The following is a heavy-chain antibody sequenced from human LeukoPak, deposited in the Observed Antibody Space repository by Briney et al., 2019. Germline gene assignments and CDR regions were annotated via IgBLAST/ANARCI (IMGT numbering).Heavy chain of an antibody. D-gene: IGHD3-10*01. J-gene: IGHJ3*01. CDR1: GDSITSRNW. Sequence: SETLSLTCSVSGDSITSRNWWTWVRQTPEKGLEWIGEIFHTGSTNYNPSVEGRVTISIDKSKNQFSLMLTSVTAADTALYYCARGMWFDTLFSAFYVWGQGTMVSVSS. CDR2: IFHTGST. CDR3: ARGMWFDTLFSAFYV. V-gene: IGHV4-4*02.